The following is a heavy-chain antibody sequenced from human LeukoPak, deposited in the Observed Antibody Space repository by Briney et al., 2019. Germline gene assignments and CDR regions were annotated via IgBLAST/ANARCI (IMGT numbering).Heavy chain of an antibody. CDR2: ISYDGSNK. J-gene: IGHJ6*03. CDR1: GFTFSSYA. Sequence: GGSLRLSCAASGFTFSSYAMHWVRQAPGKGLEWVAVISYDGSNKYYADSVKGRFTISRDNARNSLYLQMNSLRAEDTALYYCARDGDTVLTRGYYYYMDVWGKGTTVTVSS. V-gene: IGHV3-30*04. D-gene: IGHD4-17*01. CDR3: ARDGDTVLTRGYYYYMDV.